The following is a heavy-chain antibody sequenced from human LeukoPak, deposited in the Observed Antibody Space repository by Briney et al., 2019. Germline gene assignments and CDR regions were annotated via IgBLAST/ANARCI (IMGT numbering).Heavy chain of an antibody. CDR1: GFTFSDAW. J-gene: IGHJ4*02. D-gene: IGHD3-22*01. Sequence: GGSLRLSCAASGFTFSDAWMYWVRQAPGKGLEWVSSISSSSSYIYYADSVKGRFTISRDNAKNSLYLQMNSLRAEDTAVYYCARDRGYYDSSGALGYWGQGTLVTVSS. CDR3: ARDRGYYDSSGALGY. CDR2: ISSSSSYI. V-gene: IGHV3-21*01.